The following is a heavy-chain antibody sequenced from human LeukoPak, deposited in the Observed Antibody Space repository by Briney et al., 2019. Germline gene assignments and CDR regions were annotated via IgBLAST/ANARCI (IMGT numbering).Heavy chain of an antibody. Sequence: ASVKVSCKASGYTFTSYGISWVRQAPGQGLEWMGIINPSGGSTSYAQKFQGRVTMTRDTSTSTVYMELSSLRSEDTAVYYCARDKVAYGSGSPNDYWGQGTLVTVSS. J-gene: IGHJ4*02. CDR2: INPSGGST. V-gene: IGHV1-46*01. CDR1: GYTFTSYG. D-gene: IGHD3-10*01. CDR3: ARDKVAYGSGSPNDY.